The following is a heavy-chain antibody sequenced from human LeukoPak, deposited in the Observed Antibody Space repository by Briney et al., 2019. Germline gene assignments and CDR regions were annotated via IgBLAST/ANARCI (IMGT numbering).Heavy chain of an antibody. CDR3: AKGSSSYFADL. Sequence: PGGSLRLSCAASGFIYNNYGLIWVRQAPGKGLEWVSAISNDGGGTQYADFVEGRFTISRDNSKNTLFLQMSSLRAEDTALYYCAKGSSSYFADLWGQGTLVTVSS. CDR1: GFIYNNYG. CDR2: ISNDGGGT. D-gene: IGHD6-19*01. J-gene: IGHJ5*02. V-gene: IGHV3-23*01.